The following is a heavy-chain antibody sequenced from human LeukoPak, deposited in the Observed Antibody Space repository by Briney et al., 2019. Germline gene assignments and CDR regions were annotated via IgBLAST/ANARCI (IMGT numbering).Heavy chain of an antibody. V-gene: IGHV4-31*03. Sequence: PSETLSLTCTVSGGSISSGGYYWSWIRQHPGKGLEWIGYIYYSGSTYYNPSLKSRVTISVDTSKNQFSLKLSSVTAADTAVYYCASQPPYDSSGYYYSGASPWFDYWGQGALVTVSS. CDR2: IYYSGST. J-gene: IGHJ4*02. D-gene: IGHD3-22*01. CDR3: ASQPPYDSSGYYYSGASPWFDY. CDR1: GGSISSGGYY.